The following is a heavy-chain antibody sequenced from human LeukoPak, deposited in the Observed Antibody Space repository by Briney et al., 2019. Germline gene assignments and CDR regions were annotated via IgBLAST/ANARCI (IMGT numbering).Heavy chain of an antibody. D-gene: IGHD5/OR15-5a*01. CDR1: GFTFSSYE. J-gene: IGHJ6*02. Sequence: GGSLRLSCAASGFTFSSYEMNWVRQAPGKGLEWVSYISSSGSTIYYADSVKGRFTISRDNAKNSLYLQMNSLRAEDTAVYYCATSTWTIHYYGMDVWGQGTTVTVSS. CDR3: ATSTWTIHYYGMDV. V-gene: IGHV3-48*03. CDR2: ISSSGSTI.